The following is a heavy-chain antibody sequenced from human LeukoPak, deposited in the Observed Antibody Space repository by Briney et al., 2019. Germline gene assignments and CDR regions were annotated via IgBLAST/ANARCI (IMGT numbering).Heavy chain of an antibody. V-gene: IGHV3-33*08. CDR2: IWPDGSYK. CDR1: GFTFSSYG. CDR3: ARAVGPFDY. D-gene: IGHD3-16*01. Sequence: GRSLRLSCAASGFTFSSYGIHWVRQAPGKGLEWVAAIWPDGSYKYYADSVKGRFTISRDNSKNTVYLQMNTLRDEDTDLYYCARAVGPFDYWGQGTLVTVSS. J-gene: IGHJ4*02.